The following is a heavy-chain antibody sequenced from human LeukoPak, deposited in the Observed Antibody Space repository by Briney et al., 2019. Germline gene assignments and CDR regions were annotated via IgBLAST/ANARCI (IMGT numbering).Heavy chain of an antibody. CDR1: GYTFTVYY. CDR3: AREGRVRLNCFDP. J-gene: IGHJ5*02. D-gene: IGHD1-1*01. CDR2: INPNSGGT. V-gene: IGHV1-2*02. Sequence: GASVTVSCKASGYTFTVYYMHWVRQAPGQGLEWMGWINPNSGGTNYAQKFQGRVTMTRDTSISTAYMELSRLRSGDTAVYYCAREGRVRLNCFDPWGQGTLVTVSS.